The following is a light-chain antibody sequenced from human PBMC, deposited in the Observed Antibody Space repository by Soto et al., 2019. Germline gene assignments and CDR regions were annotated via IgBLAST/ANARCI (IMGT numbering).Light chain of an antibody. J-gene: IGLJ1*01. V-gene: IGLV2-8*02. CDR1: SSDVGGYNY. Sequence: QSVLTQPPSASRSPGQSVTISCTGNSSDVGGYNYVSWYQQHPGKAPKLMIYEVSKRPSGVPDRFSGSKSGNTASLTVSGLQAEDEADYYCSSYAGSNTRYVFGTRTKVTVL. CDR3: SSYAGSNTRYV. CDR2: EVS.